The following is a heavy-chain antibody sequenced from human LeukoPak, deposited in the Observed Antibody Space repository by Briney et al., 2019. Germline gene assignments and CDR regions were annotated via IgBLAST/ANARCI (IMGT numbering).Heavy chain of an antibody. Sequence: SETLPLTCAVYGGSFSGYYWSWIRQPPGKGLEWIGEINHSGSTNYNPSLKSRVTISVDTSKNQFSLKLSSVTAADTAVYYCARGSWGGWFDPWGQGTLVTVSS. V-gene: IGHV4-34*01. CDR2: INHSGST. D-gene: IGHD7-27*01. CDR1: GGSFSGYY. CDR3: ARGSWGGWFDP. J-gene: IGHJ5*02.